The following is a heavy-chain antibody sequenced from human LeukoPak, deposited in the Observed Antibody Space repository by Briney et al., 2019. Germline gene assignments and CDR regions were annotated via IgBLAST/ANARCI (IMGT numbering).Heavy chain of an antibody. J-gene: IGHJ4*02. D-gene: IGHD5-18*01. CDR3: ARDRRDTSMVWDY. Sequence: SETLSLTCAVYGGSFSGYYWSWIRQPPGKGLEWIGYIYYSGNTNYNPSLKSRVTISVDTSKNQFSLKMRSVTAADTAVYYCARDRRDTSMVWDYWGQGTLVTVSS. CDR1: GGSFSGYY. V-gene: IGHV4-59*01. CDR2: IYYSGNT.